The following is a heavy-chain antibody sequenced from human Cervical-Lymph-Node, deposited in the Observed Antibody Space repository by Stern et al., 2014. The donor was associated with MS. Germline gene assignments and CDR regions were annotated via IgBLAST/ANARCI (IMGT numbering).Heavy chain of an antibody. CDR2: ISSTGDTI. D-gene: IGHD3-10*01. V-gene: IGHV3-11*01. Sequence: QVQLVQSGGGLVKPGGSLTLSCAASGFSFSDYSMSWTRQAPGKGLEWVSHISSTGDTIYYADSVKGRFTISRDNAKDSVYLHMNSLRAEDTAVYYCARGTVWFGELLESWGQGTLVAVSS. J-gene: IGHJ5*02. CDR1: GFSFSDYS. CDR3: ARGTVWFGELLES.